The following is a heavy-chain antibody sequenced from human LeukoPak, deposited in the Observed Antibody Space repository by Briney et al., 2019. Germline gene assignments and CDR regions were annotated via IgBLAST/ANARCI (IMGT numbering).Heavy chain of an antibody. V-gene: IGHV6-1*01. J-gene: IGHJ4*02. CDR3: ARERSSWYYLDY. Sequence: SQTLSLTCVISGDSVSSNIATWNWIRQSPSRGLEWLGRTYYRSQWYYDYAVSGRSRITINPDTSKNQFSLKLSSVTPEDTAVYFCARERSSWYYLDYWGQGMLVTVSS. CDR1: GDSVSSNIAT. D-gene: IGHD6-13*01. CDR2: TYYRSQWYY.